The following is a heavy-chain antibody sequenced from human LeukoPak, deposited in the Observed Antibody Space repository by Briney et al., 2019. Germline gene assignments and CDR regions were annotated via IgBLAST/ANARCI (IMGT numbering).Heavy chain of an antibody. D-gene: IGHD2-21*02. Sequence: GASVKVSCKAAGYTFVSHGISWVRLAPGQGLEWMGWISSYNGDTKYAQKFQARVTMTTDTSTSTAYMELRTLRSDDTAVYYCATVHIVVVTAITSQYFQHWGQGTLVTVS. J-gene: IGHJ1*01. CDR1: GYTFVSHG. CDR2: ISSYNGDT. CDR3: ATVHIVVVTAITSQYFQH. V-gene: IGHV1-18*01.